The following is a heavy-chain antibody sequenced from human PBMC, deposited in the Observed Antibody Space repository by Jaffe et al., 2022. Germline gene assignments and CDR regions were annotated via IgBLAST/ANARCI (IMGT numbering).Heavy chain of an antibody. CDR2: IRFDGTNK. D-gene: IGHD2-15*01. Sequence: QVELVESGGGVVQPGGSLRLSCVASGFTFNNFGMHWVRQAPGKGLEWVSFIRFDGTNKYYADSVKGRFTISRDNSKNTLYLQMNSLRVEEMAVYYCAKDIKEYSDGTYFDSWGQGTLVTVSS. V-gene: IGHV3-30*02. CDR1: GFTFNNFG. J-gene: IGHJ4*02. CDR3: AKDIKEYSDGTYFDS.